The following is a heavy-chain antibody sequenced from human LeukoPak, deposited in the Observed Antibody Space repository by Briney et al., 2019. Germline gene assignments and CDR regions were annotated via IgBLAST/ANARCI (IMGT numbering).Heavy chain of an antibody. CDR3: TTEKSYYDFWSGYYSLFDY. J-gene: IGHJ4*02. CDR1: GFTFSNAW. Sequence: GGSLRLSCAASGFTFSNAWMSWVRQAPGKGLEWVGRIKSKTDGGTTDYAAPVKGRFTISRDDSKNTLYLQMNSLKTEDTAVYYCTTEKSYYDFWSGYYSLFDYWGQGTLVTVSS. D-gene: IGHD3-3*01. V-gene: IGHV3-15*01. CDR2: IKSKTDGGTT.